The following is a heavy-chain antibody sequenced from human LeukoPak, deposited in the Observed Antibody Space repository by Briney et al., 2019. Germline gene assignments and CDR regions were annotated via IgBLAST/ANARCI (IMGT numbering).Heavy chain of an antibody. D-gene: IGHD3-3*01. CDR1: GGSFSGYY. CDR2: INHSGST. J-gene: IGHJ3*02. V-gene: IGHV4-34*01. Sequence: PSETLSLTCAVYGGSFSGYYWSWIRQPPGKGLEWIGEINHSGSTNYNPSLKSRVTISVDTSKNQFSLKLNSVTAADTAVYYCARRTNDAFDIWGQGTMVTVSS. CDR3: ARRTNDAFDI.